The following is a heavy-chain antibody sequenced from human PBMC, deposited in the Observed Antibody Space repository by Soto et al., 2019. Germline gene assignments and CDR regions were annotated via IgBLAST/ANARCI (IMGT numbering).Heavy chain of an antibody. D-gene: IGHD3-16*01. CDR3: ARREGGFFFNWFDP. CDR2: IYYSGST. V-gene: IGHV4-59*08. J-gene: IGHJ5*02. CDR1: GGSISSYY. Sequence: SETLSLTCTVSGGSISSYYWSWIRQPPGKGLEWIGYIYYSGSTNYNPSLKSRVTISVDTSKNQFSLKLSSVTAADTAVYYCARREGGFFFNWFDPWGQGTLVTVSS.